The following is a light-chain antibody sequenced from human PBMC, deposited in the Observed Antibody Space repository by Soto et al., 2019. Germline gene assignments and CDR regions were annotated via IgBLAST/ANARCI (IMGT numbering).Light chain of an antibody. CDR2: GAS. CDR3: QQYTGPPTT. J-gene: IGKJ5*01. CDR1: QTVSSNY. V-gene: IGKV3-20*01. Sequence: EIILTQSPDTLSLSPGERATLSCRSSQTVSSNYLAWCQQRPGQAPRLLIYGASTRAAGILDRFSGSGSGTDFTLTITRLEPEDSAVYFCQQYTGPPTTFGQGTRLEI.